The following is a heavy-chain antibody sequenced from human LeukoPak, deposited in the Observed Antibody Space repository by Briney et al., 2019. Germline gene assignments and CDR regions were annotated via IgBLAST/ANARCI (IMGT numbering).Heavy chain of an antibody. Sequence: GGSLRLSFAVSGFTLSDHYMDWVRQPPGKGLEWVGRTRNKANSYTTDYAASVKGRFTISRDDSKNSVYLQMNSLKTEDTAVYYCARPKAGATVFDFWGQGTLVTVSS. CDR2: TRNKANSYTT. J-gene: IGHJ4*02. CDR3: ARPKAGATVFDF. D-gene: IGHD1-26*01. CDR1: GFTLSDHY. V-gene: IGHV3-72*01.